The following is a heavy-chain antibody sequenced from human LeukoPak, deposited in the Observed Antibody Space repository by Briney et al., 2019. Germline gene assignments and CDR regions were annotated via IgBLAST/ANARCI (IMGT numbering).Heavy chain of an antibody. CDR2: MSGSGGST. J-gene: IGHJ4*02. V-gene: IGHV3-23*01. CDR1: GFTFSSYA. CDR3: AKPGGYGDFTPCPFDY. Sequence: QPGGSLRLSCAASGFTFSSYAMSWVRQAPGKGLEWVSAMSGSGGSTYYADSVKGRFTISRDNSKNTLYLQMNSLRAEDTAVSYCAKPGGYGDFTPCPFDYWDQATLVTVSS. D-gene: IGHD4-17*01.